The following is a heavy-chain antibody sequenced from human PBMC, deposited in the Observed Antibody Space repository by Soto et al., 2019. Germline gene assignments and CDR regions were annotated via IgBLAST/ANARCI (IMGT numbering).Heavy chain of an antibody. Sequence: QVQLVQSGAEMKKPGSSVKVSCEASGGSFISYTFTWVRQAPGQGLEWMGRIIPIQGRANYALKLQDRVTITADRYTKTVYMELRSLRPEDTAVYYCAKSLLFVDHAYMDVCGTGTTVTVSS. V-gene: IGHV1-69*02. CDR3: AKSLLFVDHAYMDV. CDR2: IIPIQGRA. J-gene: IGHJ6*03. D-gene: IGHD2-21*01. CDR1: GGSFISYT.